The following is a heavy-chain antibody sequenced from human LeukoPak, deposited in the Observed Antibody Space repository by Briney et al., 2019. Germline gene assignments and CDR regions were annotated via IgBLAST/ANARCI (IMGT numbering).Heavy chain of an antibody. CDR2: IWYDGSNK. J-gene: IGHJ5*02. D-gene: IGHD3-3*01. CDR1: GFTFSSYG. V-gene: IGHV3-33*06. Sequence: GGSLRLSCAASGFTFSSYGMHWVRQAPGKGLEWVAVIWYDGSNKYYADSVKGRFTISRDNSKNTLYLQMNSLRAEDTAVCYCAKEANYDFWSGYDPWGQGTLVTVSS. CDR3: AKEANYDFWSGYDP.